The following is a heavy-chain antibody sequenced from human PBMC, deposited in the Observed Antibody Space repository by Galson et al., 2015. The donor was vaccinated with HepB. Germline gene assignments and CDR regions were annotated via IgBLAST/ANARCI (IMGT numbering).Heavy chain of an antibody. V-gene: IGHV3-15*07. Sequence: SLRLSCAASGFTFSNAWMNWVRQAPGKGLEWVGRIKSKTDGGTTDYAAPVKGRFAISRDDSKTTLYLQMNSLKTEDTAVYYCTIVEYSYVYRYYYYYMGVWGEGTTVTVSS. CDR3: TIVEYSYVYRYYYYYMGV. CDR1: GFTFSNAW. J-gene: IGHJ6*03. CDR2: IKSKTDGGTT. D-gene: IGHD5-18*01.